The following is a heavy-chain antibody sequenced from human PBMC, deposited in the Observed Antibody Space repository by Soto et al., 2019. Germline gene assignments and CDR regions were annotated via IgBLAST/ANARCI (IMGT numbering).Heavy chain of an antibody. J-gene: IGHJ4*02. CDR3: ARDIASGQRWLQLIDY. Sequence: PGGSLRLSCAASGFTFSSYAMSWVRQAPGKGLEWVAVIWYDGSNKYYADSVKGRFTISRDNSKNTLYLQMNSLRAEDTAVYYCARDIASGQRWLQLIDYWGQGTLVTVSS. CDR2: IWYDGSNK. D-gene: IGHD5-12*01. V-gene: IGHV3-33*08. CDR1: GFTFSSYA.